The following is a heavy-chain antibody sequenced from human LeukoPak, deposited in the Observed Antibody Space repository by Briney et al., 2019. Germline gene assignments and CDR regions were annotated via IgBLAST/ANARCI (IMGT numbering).Heavy chain of an antibody. J-gene: IGHJ4*03. CDR3: AHRLGAPGYFDY. V-gene: IGHV2-5*02. CDR2: IYWDDDK. CDR1: GFSFSTSRVA. Sequence: ESGPTLVKPTQTLTLTCTFSGFSFSTSRVAVGWIRQPPGKALEWLALIYWDDDKRYSPSLKSRLTITKDTSRNQVVLTMTNMDPVDTATYYCAHRLGAPGYFDYWGQGTLVTVSS.